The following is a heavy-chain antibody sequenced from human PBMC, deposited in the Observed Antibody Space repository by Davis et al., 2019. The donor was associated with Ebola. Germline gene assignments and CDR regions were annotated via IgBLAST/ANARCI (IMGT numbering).Heavy chain of an antibody. J-gene: IGHJ4*02. CDR1: GGTFSNYT. D-gene: IGHD1-1*01. CDR3: ARAQFPTTSDH. CDR2: VIPILGTA. Sequence: AASVKVSCKASGGTFSNYTFHWVRQAPGQGLEWMGRVIPILGTADYAQRFQGRVTITADTSTHTAYMEVGSLRSDDTAVYYCARAQFPTTSDHWGQGTLVTVSS. V-gene: IGHV1-69*08.